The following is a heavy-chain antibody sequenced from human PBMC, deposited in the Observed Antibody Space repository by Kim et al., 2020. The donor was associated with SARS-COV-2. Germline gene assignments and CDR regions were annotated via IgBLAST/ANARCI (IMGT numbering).Heavy chain of an antibody. D-gene: IGHD6-13*01. CDR1: GFTFSSYA. Sequence: GGSLRLSCAASGFTFSSYAMSWVRQAPGKGLEWVSVIYSGGSSTYYADSVKGRFTISRDNSKNTLYLQMNSLRAEDTAVYYCAKRGGGAAGPVLYFDLWGRGTLVTVSS. CDR3: AKRGGGAAGPVLYFDL. J-gene: IGHJ2*01. CDR2: IYSGGSST. V-gene: IGHV3-23*03.